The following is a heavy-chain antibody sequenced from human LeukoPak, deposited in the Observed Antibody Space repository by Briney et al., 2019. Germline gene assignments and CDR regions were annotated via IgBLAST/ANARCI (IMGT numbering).Heavy chain of an antibody. CDR2: ISAYNGNT. D-gene: IGHD3-10*01. V-gene: IGHV1-18*01. CDR1: GYTFTSYG. J-gene: IGHJ5*02. CDR3: ARLAITMVRGVILLDNWFDP. Sequence: ASVKVSCKASGYTFTSYGISWVRQAPGQGLEWMGWISAYNGNTNYAQKLQGRVTMTTDTSTSTAYMELRSLRSDDTAVYYCARLAITMVRGVILLDNWFDPWGQGTLVTVSS.